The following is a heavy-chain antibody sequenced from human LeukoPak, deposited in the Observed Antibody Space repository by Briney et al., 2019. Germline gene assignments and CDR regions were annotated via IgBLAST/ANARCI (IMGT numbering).Heavy chain of an antibody. V-gene: IGHV4-39*07. CDR3: ARGVVAAPQTFDY. CDR2: IYYSGST. D-gene: IGHD2-15*01. CDR1: GGSISSSSYY. J-gene: IGHJ4*02. Sequence: SETLSLTCTVSGGSISSSSYYWGWIRQPPGKGQEWIGTIYYSGSTYYNPSLKSRVTISVDTSKNQFSLKLSFVTPADTAVYYCARGVVAAPQTFDYWGQGTLVTVSS.